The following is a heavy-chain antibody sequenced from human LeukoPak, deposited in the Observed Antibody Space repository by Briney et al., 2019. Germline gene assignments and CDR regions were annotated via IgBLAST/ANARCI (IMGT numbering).Heavy chain of an antibody. V-gene: IGHV3-30*18. CDR3: AKSLIPPPGYFYYGMDV. CDR1: GFSFNIYG. D-gene: IGHD2-2*02. Sequence: TGGSLRLSCAVSGFSFNIYGLHWVRQAPGKGLEWVAVISDDGSHKYYEDSVKGRFTISRGNSNKTLYLQMHSLRAEDTAVYYCAKSLIPPPGYFYYGMDVWGQGTTVTVSS. CDR2: ISDDGSHK. J-gene: IGHJ6*02.